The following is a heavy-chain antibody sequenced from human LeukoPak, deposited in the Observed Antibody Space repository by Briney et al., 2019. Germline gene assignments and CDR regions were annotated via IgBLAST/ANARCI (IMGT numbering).Heavy chain of an antibody. CDR2: ISSSSSYI. CDR3: ARVRSRYCSGGSCPPSDY. D-gene: IGHD2-15*01. V-gene: IGHV3-21*01. J-gene: IGHJ4*02. CDR1: GFTFSSYS. Sequence: GGSLRLSCAASGFTFSSYSMNWVRQAPGKGLEWVSSISSSSSYIYYADSVKGRFTISRDNAKNSLYLQMNSLRAEDTAVYYCARVRSRYCSGGSCPPSDYWGQGTLVTVSS.